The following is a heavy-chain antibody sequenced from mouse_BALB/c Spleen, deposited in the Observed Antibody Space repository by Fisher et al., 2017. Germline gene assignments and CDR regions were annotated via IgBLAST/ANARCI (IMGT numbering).Heavy chain of an antibody. Sequence: RFTISRDNPKNTLFLQMTSLRSEDTAMYYCARFPHGYDRGEYAMDYWGQGTSVTVSS. V-gene: IGHV5-17*02. CDR3: ARFPHGYDRGEYAMDY. D-gene: IGHD2-2*01. J-gene: IGHJ4*01.